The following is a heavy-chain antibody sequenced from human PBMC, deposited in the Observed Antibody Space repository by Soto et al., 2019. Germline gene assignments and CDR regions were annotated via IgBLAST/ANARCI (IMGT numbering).Heavy chain of an antibody. V-gene: IGHV3-33*03. Sequence: PGGSLRLSGAASGLSFSSYGRYRVRQAPGKGLEWVAVIWYDGSNKDYADSVKGRFTISRDKSKNTLYLQMNSLRAEDTAVYYCANDPGYCSSTSCYSAFDIWGQGTMVTVSS. CDR2: IWYDGSNK. CDR1: GLSFSSYG. J-gene: IGHJ3*02. CDR3: ANDPGYCSSTSCYSAFDI. D-gene: IGHD2-2*01.